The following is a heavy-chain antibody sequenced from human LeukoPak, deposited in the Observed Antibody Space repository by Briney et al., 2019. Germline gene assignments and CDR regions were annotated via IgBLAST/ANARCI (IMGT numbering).Heavy chain of an antibody. Sequence: ASVKVSCKVSGHTLTKLSIQWVRQAPGKGLEWMGGFDPEDGEAIYAQNFQGRVTMTEDTSTDTAYMELRSLRSDDTAVYYCAKPQHIVVVGDAFGIWGQGTMVTVSS. D-gene: IGHD2-15*01. CDR3: AKPQHIVVVGDAFGI. J-gene: IGHJ3*02. CDR1: GHTLTKLS. CDR2: FDPEDGEA. V-gene: IGHV1-24*01.